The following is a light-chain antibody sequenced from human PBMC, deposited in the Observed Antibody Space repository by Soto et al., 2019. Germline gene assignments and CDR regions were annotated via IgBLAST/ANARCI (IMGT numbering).Light chain of an antibody. CDR2: GAS. CDR3: QQYGSSPIYT. Sequence: EIVLTQSPGTLSLSPGERATLSCRASQSVSSSYLAWYQQQPRQAPRLLIYGASSRATGIPDRFSGSGSWTDFTLTISSREPEDVLVYYCQQYGSSPIYTFGQGTKLEIK. CDR1: QSVSSSY. V-gene: IGKV3-20*01. J-gene: IGKJ2*01.